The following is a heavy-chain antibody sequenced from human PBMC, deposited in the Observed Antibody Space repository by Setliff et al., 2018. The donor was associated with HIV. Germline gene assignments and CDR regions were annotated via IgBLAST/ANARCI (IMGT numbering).Heavy chain of an antibody. V-gene: IGHV4-39*07. J-gene: IGHJ4*02. CDR2: MYYSGNT. CDR1: GVSISTSGYF. Sequence: PSETLSLTCTVSGVSISTSGYFWGWIRQSPGKGLEWIGTMYYSGNTYYSPSLRSRVTISVHTSKNQFSVKLTSVTPADTALYYCARDRAVPWGGSSSPFDYWGQGTLVTVSS. CDR3: ARDRAVPWGGSSSPFDY. D-gene: IGHD6-6*01.